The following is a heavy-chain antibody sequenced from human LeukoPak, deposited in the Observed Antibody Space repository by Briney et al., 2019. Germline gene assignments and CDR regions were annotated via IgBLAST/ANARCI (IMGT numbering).Heavy chain of an antibody. D-gene: IGHD2-2*01. CDR1: GFAFSSSW. J-gene: IGHJ6*03. Sequence: GGSLRLSCAASGFAFSSSWMSWVRQAPGKGLEWVANIKQDGSETYYVDSLKGRFTVSRDNAKNSVYLQMNNLRAEDTAVYYCARRAPGYCITTSWPDTYYYYYYMDVWGKGTTVTVSS. V-gene: IGHV3-7*01. CDR2: IKQDGSET. CDR3: ARRAPGYCITTSWPDTYYYYYYMDV.